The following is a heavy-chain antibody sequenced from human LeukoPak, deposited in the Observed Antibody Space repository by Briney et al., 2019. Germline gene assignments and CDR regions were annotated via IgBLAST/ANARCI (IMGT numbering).Heavy chain of an antibody. D-gene: IGHD3-10*01. J-gene: IGHJ4*02. Sequence: AGGSLRLSCAASGFTFSSYWMHWVRQGPGKGLVWVSRINTDGSSTTYADSVKGRFTISRDNAKNTLYLQMDSLRAEDTAVYYCAGGGEGYDYWGQGTLVTVSS. V-gene: IGHV3-74*03. CDR1: GFTFSSYW. CDR3: AGGGEGYDY. CDR2: INTDGSST.